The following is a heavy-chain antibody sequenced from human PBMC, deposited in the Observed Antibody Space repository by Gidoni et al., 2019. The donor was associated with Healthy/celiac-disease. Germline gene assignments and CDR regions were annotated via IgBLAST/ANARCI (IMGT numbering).Heavy chain of an antibody. CDR1: GGSFSGYY. V-gene: IGHV4-34*01. J-gene: IGHJ6*02. Sequence: QVQLQQWGAGLLKPSETLSLTCAVYGGSFSGYYLSWIRQPPGKGLEWIGEINHSGSTNYNPSLKSRVTISVDTSKNQFSLKLSSVTAADTAVYYCARASRYCSGGSCYSRYYYYGMDVWGQGTTVTVSS. CDR2: INHSGST. D-gene: IGHD2-15*01. CDR3: ARASRYCSGGSCYSRYYYYGMDV.